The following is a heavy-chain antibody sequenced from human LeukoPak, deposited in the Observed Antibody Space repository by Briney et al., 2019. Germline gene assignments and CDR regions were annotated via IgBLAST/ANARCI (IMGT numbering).Heavy chain of an antibody. V-gene: IGHV3-43D*03. D-gene: IGHD3-22*01. CDR3: AKGVSSGYQGIDY. J-gene: IGHJ4*02. Sequence: PGGSLRLSCAASGFTFDDYAMHWVRQAPGKGLEWVSLISWDGGSTYYADSVKGRFTISRDNSKNSLYLQMNSLRAEDTALYYCAKGVSSGYQGIDYWGQGPLVTVSS. CDR2: ISWDGGST. CDR1: GFTFDDYA.